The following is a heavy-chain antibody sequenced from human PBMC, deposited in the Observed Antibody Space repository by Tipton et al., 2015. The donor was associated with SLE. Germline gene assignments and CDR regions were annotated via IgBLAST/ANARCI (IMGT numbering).Heavy chain of an antibody. D-gene: IGHD2/OR15-2a*01. CDR3: AKQYVDV. CDR2: ISESGDTT. Sequence: SLRLSCTASGFTFNNYAMNWVRQAPGKGLEWVSSISESGDTTHYADSVKGRFTISRDNSRNTLYLQMNSLKTEDAAVYYCAKQYVDVWGQGTKVTVSS. V-gene: IGHV3-23*01. CDR1: GFTFNNYA. J-gene: IGHJ3*01.